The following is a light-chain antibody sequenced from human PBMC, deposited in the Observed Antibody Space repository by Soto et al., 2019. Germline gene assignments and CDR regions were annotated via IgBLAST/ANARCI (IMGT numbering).Light chain of an antibody. CDR1: QGVGNW. Sequence: DIQMTQSPSSVAASGGDRVTITCRASQGVGNWLAWYQQRPGKAPRLLIYGASTLQSGVPSRFSGSGSGTDFTLTISSLQAEDFATYYCQQSNSIPPWTFGQGTKVEVK. CDR3: QQSNSIPPWT. CDR2: GAS. J-gene: IGKJ1*01. V-gene: IGKV1-12*01.